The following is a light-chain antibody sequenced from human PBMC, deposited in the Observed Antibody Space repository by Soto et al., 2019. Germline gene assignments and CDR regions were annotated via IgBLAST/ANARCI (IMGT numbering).Light chain of an antibody. CDR2: AAS. Sequence: DIVLTQSPGTLSLSPGERATLSCRASQGVASRYLAWYQQQPGQAPRLFVYAASTRAAGIPDRFSGSGSGTDFTLTSSRLEPKDCAVYYCQQYGSSPLSFGGGTKVEIK. CDR1: QGVASRY. V-gene: IGKV3-20*01. J-gene: IGKJ4*01. CDR3: QQYGSSPLS.